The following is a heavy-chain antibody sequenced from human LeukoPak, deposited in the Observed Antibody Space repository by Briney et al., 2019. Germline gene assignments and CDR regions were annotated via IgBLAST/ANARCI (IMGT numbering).Heavy chain of an antibody. Sequence: SVKVSCKASGGTFSSYAISWVRQAPGQGLEWMGGIIPIFGTANYAQKFQGRVTITADESTSTAYMELSSLRSEDTAVYYCASSYDSSGYYYGNFDYWGQGTLVTVSS. CDR3: ASSYDSSGYYYGNFDY. CDR2: IIPIFGTA. D-gene: IGHD3-22*01. CDR1: GGTFSSYA. V-gene: IGHV1-69*01. J-gene: IGHJ4*02.